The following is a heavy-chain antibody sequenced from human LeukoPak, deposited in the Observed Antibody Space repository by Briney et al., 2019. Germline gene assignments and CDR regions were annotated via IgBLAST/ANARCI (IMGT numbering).Heavy chain of an antibody. J-gene: IGHJ6*03. CDR2: ISSSGSTI. CDR1: GFTFSDYY. V-gene: IGHV3-11*01. CDR3: ARRWRWLQLPSSSAYYYYMDV. D-gene: IGHD5-24*01. Sequence: GGSLRLSCAASGFTFSDYYMSWIRQAPGKGLEWVSYISSSGSTIYYADSVKGRFTISRDNAKNSLYLQMNSLRAEDTAVYYCARRWRWLQLPSSSAYYYYMDVWGEGTTVTISS.